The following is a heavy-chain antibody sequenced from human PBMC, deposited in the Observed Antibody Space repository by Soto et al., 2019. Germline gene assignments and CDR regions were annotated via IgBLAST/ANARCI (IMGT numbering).Heavy chain of an antibody. Sequence: GGSLRLSCAASGFTFSSYWMHWVRQAPGKGLVWVSRINSDGSTTTYAGSVKGRFTISRDNAKNTLYLQMDSLRAEDTAVYYCVSSGSGGNWFNPWGQGTLVTVSS. CDR2: INSDGSTT. J-gene: IGHJ5*02. V-gene: IGHV3-74*01. CDR1: GFTFSSYW. CDR3: VSSGSGGNWFNP. D-gene: IGHD6-19*01.